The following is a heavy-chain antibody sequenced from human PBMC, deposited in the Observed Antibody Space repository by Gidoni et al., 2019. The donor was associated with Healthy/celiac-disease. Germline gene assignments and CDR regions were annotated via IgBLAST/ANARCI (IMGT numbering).Heavy chain of an antibody. J-gene: IGHJ2*01. V-gene: IGHV1-69*06. Sequence: QVQLVQSGAEVKKPGSSVTVSCKASGGTFSSYAISWVRQAPGQGLEWMGGIIPIFGTANYAQKFQGRVTITADKSTSTAYMELSSLRSEDTAVYYCARDGYNQRPYWYFDLWGRGTLVTVSS. CDR3: ARDGYNQRPYWYFDL. CDR2: IIPIFGTA. CDR1: GGTFSSYA. D-gene: IGHD5-12*01.